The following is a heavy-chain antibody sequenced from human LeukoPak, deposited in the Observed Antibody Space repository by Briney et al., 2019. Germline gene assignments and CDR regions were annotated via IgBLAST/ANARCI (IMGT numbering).Heavy chain of an antibody. D-gene: IGHD3-16*01. Sequence: SVKVSCKASGNSISNYAVSWVRQAPGQGFEWMGGIIPIFGTADYAQKFRGRVTITADQSTSTTYMALSSLKSEDTATYYCTTRACHAGGCSSSFYYYYGLHFWGQGTTVSVSS. CDR1: GNSISNYA. J-gene: IGHJ6*02. CDR2: IIPIFGTA. V-gene: IGHV1-69*13. CDR3: TTRACHAGGCSSSFYYYYGLHF.